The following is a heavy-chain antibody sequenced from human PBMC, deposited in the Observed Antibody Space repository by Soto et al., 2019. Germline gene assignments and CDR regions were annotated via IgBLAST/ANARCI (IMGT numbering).Heavy chain of an antibody. CDR1: GYSFTSYW. Sequence: PGESLKISCTGVGYSFTSYWIGWVRQMPGKGLEWMGIIYPGDSDTRYSPSFQGQVTISADKSISTVYLQWSSLKASDTAMYYCARGYCTTNICDPWFDPWGQGXLVTVYS. D-gene: IGHD2-8*01. CDR2: IYPGDSDT. V-gene: IGHV5-51*01. J-gene: IGHJ5*02. CDR3: ARGYCTTNICDPWFDP.